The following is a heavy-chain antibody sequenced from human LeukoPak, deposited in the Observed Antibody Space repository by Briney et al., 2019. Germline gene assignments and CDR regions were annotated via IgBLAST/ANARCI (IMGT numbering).Heavy chain of an antibody. CDR1: GFTFSSYG. V-gene: IGHV3-23*01. J-gene: IGHJ4*02. CDR3: AKSPYSSGWLHYY. Sequence: GGTLRLSCAASGFTFSSYGMSWVRQAPGKGLEWVSAITGSGGSTYYADSVKGRFTISRDNSKNTLYLQMNSLRAEDTAVYYCAKSPYSSGWLHYYWGQGTLVTVSS. CDR2: ITGSGGST. D-gene: IGHD6-19*01.